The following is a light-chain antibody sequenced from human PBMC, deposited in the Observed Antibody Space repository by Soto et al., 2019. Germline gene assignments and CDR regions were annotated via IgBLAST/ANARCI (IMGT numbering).Light chain of an antibody. CDR2: GAS. CDR3: QQYGTSPLS. Sequence: EIVLTQSPGTLSLSPGERATLSCGASQSVNSAYLAWYQQKPGQAPRLLIYGASNRATGIPDRFSGSGSGTHFTVTISGLDPEDFAVYYCQQYGTSPLSFGGGTKVDIK. J-gene: IGKJ4*01. CDR1: QSVNSAY. V-gene: IGKV3-20*01.